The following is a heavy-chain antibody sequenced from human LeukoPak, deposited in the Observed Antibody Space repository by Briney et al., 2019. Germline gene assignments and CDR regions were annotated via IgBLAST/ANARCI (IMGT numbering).Heavy chain of an antibody. CDR3: AKDGRYYFGSGSYPFDS. Sequence: PGGSLRLSCAASGFTFSNYAMSWVRQAPGKGLEWVPAISVSGDNTYYADSVRGRFTISRDNSKDTLYLQMNNLRAVDTAMYYCAKDGRYYFGSGSYPFDSWGQGTRVTVSS. J-gene: IGHJ5*01. V-gene: IGHV3-23*01. CDR2: ISVSGDNT. D-gene: IGHD3-10*01. CDR1: GFTFSNYA.